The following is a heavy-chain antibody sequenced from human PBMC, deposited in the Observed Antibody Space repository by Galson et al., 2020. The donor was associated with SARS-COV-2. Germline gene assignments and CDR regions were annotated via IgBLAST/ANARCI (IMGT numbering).Heavy chain of an antibody. V-gene: IGHV3-7*01. D-gene: IGHD3-10*01. Sequence: GESLNISCAASGFTFSSYWMSWVRQAPGKGLEWVANIKQDGSEKYYVDSVKGRFTISRDNAKNSLYLQMNSLRAEDTAVYYCARDWGAYGSVSYYYYGMDVWGQGATGTVSS. CDR3: ARDWGAYGSVSYYYYGMDV. J-gene: IGHJ6*02. CDR1: GFTFSSYW. CDR2: IKQDGSEK.